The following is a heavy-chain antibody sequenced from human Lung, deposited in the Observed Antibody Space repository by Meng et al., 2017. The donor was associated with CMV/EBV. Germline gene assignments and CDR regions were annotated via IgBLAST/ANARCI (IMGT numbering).Heavy chain of an antibody. V-gene: IGHV4-4*07. CDR2: ISTSGSI. J-gene: IGHJ4*02. CDR3: ARAVADTANFDY. CDR1: GDSRNNDY. Sequence: QVHLHESGQGLVKLSETRSPPCPAPGDSRNNDYWSWIRQSAGKGLEWIGRISTSGSIHYNPSLTSRVTLSVDTSKNQISLQLSSVTAADTAVYYCARAVADTANFDYWGQGTLVTVSS. D-gene: IGHD6-19*01.